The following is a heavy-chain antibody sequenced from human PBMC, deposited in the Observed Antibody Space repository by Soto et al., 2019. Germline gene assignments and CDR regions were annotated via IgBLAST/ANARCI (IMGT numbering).Heavy chain of an antibody. CDR2: LVIGSGST. J-gene: IGHJ6*02. D-gene: IGHD3-22*01. V-gene: IGHV1-58*01. CDR3: AADLVIVASYGMDV. CDR1: GFMFTTSS. Sequence: SVKVSCKATGFMFTTSSVQWVRQTRGRRLEWIGWLVIGSGSTKYAQKFQERVTITRDMSTSTAYMELSSLRSEDTAVYYCAADLVIVASYGMDVWGQGTTVTVSS.